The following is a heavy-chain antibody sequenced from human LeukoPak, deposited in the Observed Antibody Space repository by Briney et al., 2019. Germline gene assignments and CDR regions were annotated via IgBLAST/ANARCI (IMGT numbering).Heavy chain of an antibody. CDR3: ARSYSASNWFDP. V-gene: IGHV1-18*01. CDR1: GYTFTSNG. CDR2: ISGNNGNT. Sequence: KVSCKASGYTFTSNGITWVRQAPGQGLEWMGWISGNNGNTMYAQKLQGRVTMTIDTSTSTAYMEVRSLGFDDTAVYYCARSYSASNWFDPWGQGTPVTVSS. J-gene: IGHJ5*02. D-gene: IGHD5-12*01.